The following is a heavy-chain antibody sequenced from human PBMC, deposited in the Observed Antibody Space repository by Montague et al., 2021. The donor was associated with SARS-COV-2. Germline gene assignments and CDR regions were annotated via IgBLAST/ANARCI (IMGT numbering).Heavy chain of an antibody. J-gene: IGHJ4*02. V-gene: IGHV3-23*01. CDR3: AKSTHYYASGTYYNTYYFDH. CDR2: LSDTGGNT. CDR1: GFTFSNYG. D-gene: IGHD3-10*01. Sequence: SLRLSCAASGFTFSNYGMSWVRQAPGKGLEWVSLLSDTGGNTHYADSVKGRFTISRDNSKNTVLLQMNNLRAEDTALYYCAKSTHYYASGTYYNTYYFDHWGQGTLVTVSS.